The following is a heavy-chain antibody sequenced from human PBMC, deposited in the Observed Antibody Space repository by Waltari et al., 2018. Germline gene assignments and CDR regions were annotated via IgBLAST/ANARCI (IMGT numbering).Heavy chain of an antibody. CDR3: ARDRVSGWYVY. Sequence: QVQLVQSGAEVKKPGSSVKVSCKASGGTFSSYTISWVRQAPGQGLEWMGRIIPILGIANYAQKFQGRVTMTTDTSTSTAYMELRSLRSDDTAVYYCARDRVSGWYVYWGQGTLVTVSS. V-gene: IGHV1-69*08. J-gene: IGHJ4*02. CDR2: IIPILGIA. CDR1: GGTFSSYT. D-gene: IGHD6-19*01.